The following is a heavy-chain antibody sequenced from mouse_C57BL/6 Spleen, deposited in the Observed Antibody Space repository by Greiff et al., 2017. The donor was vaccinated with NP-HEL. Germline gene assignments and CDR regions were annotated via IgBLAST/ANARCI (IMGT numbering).Heavy chain of an antibody. Sequence: VKLMESGAELVRPGTSVKVSCKASGYAFTNYLIEWVKQRPGQGLEWIGVINPGSGGTNYNEKFKGKATLTADKSSSTAYMQLSSLTSEDSAVYFCARPITTVVANGNAMDYWGQGTSVTVSS. V-gene: IGHV1-54*01. D-gene: IGHD1-1*01. CDR1: GYAFTNYL. CDR2: INPGSGGT. CDR3: ARPITTVVANGNAMDY. J-gene: IGHJ4*01.